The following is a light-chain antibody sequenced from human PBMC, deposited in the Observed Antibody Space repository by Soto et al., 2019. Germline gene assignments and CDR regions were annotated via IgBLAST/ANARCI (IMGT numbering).Light chain of an antibody. CDR3: QQYHGSPEYS. V-gene: IGKV3-20*01. J-gene: IGKJ2*01. CDR1: QSVESGY. CDR2: GAS. Sequence: VLTQSPGTLSVSPGERATLSCRASQSVESGYFAWYQQKPGQAPRLLIYGASNRATGIPDRFSGSGSGADFTLTISRVEPEDSAVYYCQQYHGSPEYSFGQGTKVEIK.